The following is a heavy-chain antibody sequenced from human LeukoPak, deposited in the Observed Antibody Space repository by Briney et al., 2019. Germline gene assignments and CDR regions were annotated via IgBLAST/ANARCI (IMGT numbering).Heavy chain of an antibody. CDR2: ISGSGGST. CDR3: AKGIGYYGSGSYFDY. J-gene: IGHJ4*02. CDR1: GFTFSNYA. D-gene: IGHD3-10*01. Sequence: SGGSLRLSCAASGFTFSNYAMNWVRQAPGKGLEWVAAISGSGGSTYYADSVKGRLTISRDNSKNTLYLQMNSLRAEDTAVYYCAKGIGYYGSGSYFDYWGQGTLVTVSS. V-gene: IGHV3-23*01.